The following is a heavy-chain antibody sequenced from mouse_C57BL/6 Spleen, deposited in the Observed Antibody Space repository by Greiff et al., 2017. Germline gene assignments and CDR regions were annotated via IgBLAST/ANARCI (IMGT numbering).Heavy chain of an antibody. CDR1: GYTFTSYW. D-gene: IGHD3-2*02. CDR3: ARYSSGYLFGY. CDR2: IDPSDSET. Sequence: QVQLQQPGAELVRPGSSVKLSCKASGYTFTSYWMHWVKQRPIQGLEWIGNIDPSDSETHYNQKFKDKATLTVDKSSSTAYMQLSSLTSEDSAVYYCARYSSGYLFGYWGQGTTLTGSS. V-gene: IGHV1-52*01. J-gene: IGHJ2*01.